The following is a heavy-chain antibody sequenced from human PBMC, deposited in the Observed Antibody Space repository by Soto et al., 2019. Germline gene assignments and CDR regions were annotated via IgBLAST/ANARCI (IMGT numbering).Heavy chain of an antibody. CDR3: ARERNWFDP. CDR1: GYTFTSYD. V-gene: IGHV1-8*01. Sequence: ASVKVSCKASGYTFTSYDINWVRQATGQGFEWMGWMNPNSGNTVYAQRFQGRVTMTRNTSISTAYMELSSLRSEDTAVYYCARERNWFDPWGQGTLVTVSS. J-gene: IGHJ5*02. CDR2: MNPNSGNT.